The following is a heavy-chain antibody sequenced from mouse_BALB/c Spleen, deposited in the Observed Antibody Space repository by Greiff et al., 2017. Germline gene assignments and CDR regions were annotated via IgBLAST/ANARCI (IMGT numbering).Heavy chain of an antibody. J-gene: IGHJ4*01. D-gene: IGHD2-4*01. V-gene: IGHV1S126*01. CDR1: GYSFTSYW. Sequence: QVQLQQSGPQLVRPGASVKISCKASGYSFTSYWMHWVKQRPGQGLEWIGMIDPSDSETRLNQKFKDKATLTVDKSSSTAYMQLSSPTSEDSAVYYCARSGGYDYDTDYAMDYWGQGTSVTVSS. CDR3: ARSGGYDYDTDYAMDY. CDR2: IDPSDSET.